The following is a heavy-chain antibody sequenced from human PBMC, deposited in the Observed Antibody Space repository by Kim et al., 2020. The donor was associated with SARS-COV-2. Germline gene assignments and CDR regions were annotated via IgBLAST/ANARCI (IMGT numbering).Heavy chain of an antibody. D-gene: IGHD3-10*01. CDR2: ISWNSGSI. CDR1: GFTFDDYA. CDR3: AKGSPGGEDAFDI. Sequence: GGSLRLSCAASGFTFDDYAMHWVRQAPGKGLEWVSGISWNSGSIGYADSVKGRFTISRDNAKNSLYLQMNSLRAEDTALYYCAKGSPGGEDAFDIWGQGTMVTVSS. J-gene: IGHJ3*02. V-gene: IGHV3-9*01.